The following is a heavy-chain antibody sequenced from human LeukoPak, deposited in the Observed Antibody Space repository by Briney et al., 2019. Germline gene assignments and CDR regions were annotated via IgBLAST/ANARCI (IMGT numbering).Heavy chain of an antibody. CDR2: IIPIFGTA. Sequence: ASVKVSCKASGYTFTSYDINWVRQATGQGLEWMGGIIPIFGTANYAQKFQGRVTITTDESTSTAYMELSSLRSEDTAVYYCARYYYGSGSLDYWGQGTLVTVSS. D-gene: IGHD3-10*01. J-gene: IGHJ4*02. CDR3: ARYYYGSGSLDY. CDR1: GYTFTSYD. V-gene: IGHV1-69*05.